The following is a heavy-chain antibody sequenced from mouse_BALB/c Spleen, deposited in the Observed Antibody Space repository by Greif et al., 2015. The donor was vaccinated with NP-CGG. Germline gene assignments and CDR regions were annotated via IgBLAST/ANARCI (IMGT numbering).Heavy chain of an antibody. V-gene: IGHV1-7*01. J-gene: IGHJ4*01. CDR1: GYTFTSYW. Sequence: VQLQQSGAELAKPGASVKMSCKASGYTFTSYWMHWVKQRPGQGLEWIGYINPSTGYTEYNQKFKDKATLTADKSSSTAYMQLSSLTSEDSAVYYCAREGGPYYAMDYWGQGTSVTVSS. CDR2: INPSTGYT. CDR3: AREGGPYYAMDY.